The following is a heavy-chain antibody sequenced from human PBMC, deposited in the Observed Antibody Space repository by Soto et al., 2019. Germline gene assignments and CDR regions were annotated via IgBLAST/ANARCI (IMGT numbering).Heavy chain of an antibody. CDR3: ARDLTKGLAV. V-gene: IGHV1-18*01. D-gene: IGHD4-4*01. CDR2: INTYNGYT. Sequence: GASVKVSCKVSGYTFTSCGISWVRQAPGQGLEWMGLINTYNGYTNYPQNFQGRVTMTTDTSTGTVYMELRSLTSDDTAVYYCARDLTKGLAVWGQGTTVTVSS. J-gene: IGHJ6*02. CDR1: GYTFTSCG.